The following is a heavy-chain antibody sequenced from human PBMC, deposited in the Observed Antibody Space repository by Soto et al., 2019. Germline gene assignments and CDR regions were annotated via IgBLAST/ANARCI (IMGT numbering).Heavy chain of an antibody. CDR1: GDSVTSGSRY. CDR2: IHHIGNT. J-gene: IGHJ5*01. V-gene: IGHV4-61*01. CDR3: ARDRDVRFCAGDCYRLDS. D-gene: IGHD2-21*02. Sequence: QVQLQESGPGLVKPSETLSLTCTVSGDSVTSGSRYWTWIRQPPGTGLEWIGYIHHIGNTNYSPSFKSRISMSVDTSKNQISLRLSSVTAADTAMYYCARDRDVRFCAGDCYRLDSWGKGTLVTVSS.